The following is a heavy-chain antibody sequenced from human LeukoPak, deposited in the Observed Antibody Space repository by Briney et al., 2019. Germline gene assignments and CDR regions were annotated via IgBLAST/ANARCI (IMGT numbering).Heavy chain of an antibody. CDR2: ISSSSSYI. CDR3: AKGGLTTGAFEI. CDR1: GFTFSSYS. D-gene: IGHD4-11*01. V-gene: IGHV3-21*01. Sequence: GGSLRLSCAASGFTFSSYSMNWVRQAPGKGLEWVSSISSSSSYIYYADSVKGRFTISRDNAENSLYLQMNSLRAEDTAVYYCAKGGLTTGAFEIWGQGTMVIVSS. J-gene: IGHJ3*02.